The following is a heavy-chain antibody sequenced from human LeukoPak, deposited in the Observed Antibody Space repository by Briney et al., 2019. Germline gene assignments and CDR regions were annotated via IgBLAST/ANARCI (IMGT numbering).Heavy chain of an antibody. J-gene: IGHJ4*02. D-gene: IGHD6-6*01. V-gene: IGHV3-30*18. CDR1: GFTFSSYG. CDR3: AKVAKSIAAPNYFDY. CDR2: ISYDGSNK. Sequence: GGSLRLSCAASGFTFSSYGMHWVRQAPGKGLEWVVVISYDGSNKYYADSVKGRFTISRDNSKNTLYLQMNSLRAEDTAVYYCAKVAKSIAAPNYFDYWGQGTLVTVSS.